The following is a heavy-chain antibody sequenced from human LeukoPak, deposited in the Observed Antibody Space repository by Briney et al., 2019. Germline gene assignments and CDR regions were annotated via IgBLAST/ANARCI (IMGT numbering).Heavy chain of an antibody. CDR2: IYYSGST. D-gene: IGHD3-16*01. CDR1: GGSISSSSYY. CDR3: ARAGLRLGELFFGY. Sequence: SETLSLTCTVSGGSISSSSYYWGWIRQPPGKGLEWIGSIYYSGSTYYNPSLKSRVTISVDTSKNQFSLKLSSVTAADTAVYYCARAGLRLGELFFGYWGQGTLVTVSS. J-gene: IGHJ4*02. V-gene: IGHV4-39*01.